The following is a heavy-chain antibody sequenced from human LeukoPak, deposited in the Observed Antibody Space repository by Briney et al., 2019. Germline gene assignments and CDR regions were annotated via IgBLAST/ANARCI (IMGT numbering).Heavy chain of an antibody. CDR2: ISYDGSNK. Sequence: GGSLRLSCAASGFTFSSYAMHWVRQAPGKGLEWVAVISYDGSNKYYADSVKGRFTISRDNSKNTLYLQMNSLRAEDTAVYYCARVRVRGANYFDYWGQGTLVTVSS. CDR1: GFTFSSYA. CDR3: ARVRVRGANYFDY. V-gene: IGHV3-30*04. D-gene: IGHD3-10*01. J-gene: IGHJ4*02.